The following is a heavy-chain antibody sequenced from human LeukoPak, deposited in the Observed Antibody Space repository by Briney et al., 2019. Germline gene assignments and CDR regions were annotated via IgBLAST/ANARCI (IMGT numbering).Heavy chain of an antibody. J-gene: IGHJ4*02. D-gene: IGHD2-21*01. CDR2: IYYSGST. CDR1: GFAVSSNY. Sequence: PGGSLRLSCAVSGFAVSSNYMTWVRQAPGKGLEWIGSIYYSGSTYYNPSLKSRVTISVDTSKNQFSLKLSSVTAADTAVYYRARWDGDYSYRFDYWGQGTLVTVSS. V-gene: IGHV4-59*05. CDR3: ARWDGDYSYRFDY.